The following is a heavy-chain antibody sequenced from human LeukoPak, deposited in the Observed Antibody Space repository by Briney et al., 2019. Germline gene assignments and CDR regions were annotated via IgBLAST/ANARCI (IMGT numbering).Heavy chain of an antibody. J-gene: IGHJ4*02. Sequence: GGSLRLSCTRSGIIGSSIYMSWVRQAPGKGLEWVSVVYNTGSTFYTDSVKGRFTVSRDNSKDTLYLQMSGLRAEDTAVYYCASGIPFEYWGQGTLVTVSS. V-gene: IGHV3-53*01. CDR2: VYNTGST. D-gene: IGHD5-18*01. CDR3: ASGIPFEY. CDR1: GIIGSSIY.